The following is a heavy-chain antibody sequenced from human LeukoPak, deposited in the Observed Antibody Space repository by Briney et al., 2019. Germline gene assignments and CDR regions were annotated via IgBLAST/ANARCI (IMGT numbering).Heavy chain of an antibody. Sequence: ASVKVSFRASGYTFTSYSMHWVRQAPGQRREWMGWINAGNGNTKYLQEFQGRVTITRDTSASTAYMELSSLRSEDMAVYYCARDPSAGSESWGQGTLVTVSS. J-gene: IGHJ4*02. V-gene: IGHV1-3*03. CDR3: ARDPSAGSES. CDR1: GYTFTSYS. D-gene: IGHD6-25*01. CDR2: INAGNGNT.